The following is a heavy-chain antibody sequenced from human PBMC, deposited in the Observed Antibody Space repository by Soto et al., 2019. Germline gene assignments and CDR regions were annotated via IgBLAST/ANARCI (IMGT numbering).Heavy chain of an antibody. V-gene: IGHV3-11*01. J-gene: IGHJ4*02. D-gene: IGHD6-19*01. CDR3: ASSHSGRWGRPFHY. CDR2: ISSSGSTI. Sequence: QVQLVESGGGLVKPGGSLRLSCAASGFTFSDYYMSWIRQAPGKGLEWVSYISSSGSTIYYAGTVKGRFTISRDNAKNSLNMQMNSLRAKDTVVYYCASSHSGRWGRPFHYWGQGTLVTVSS. CDR1: GFTFSDYY.